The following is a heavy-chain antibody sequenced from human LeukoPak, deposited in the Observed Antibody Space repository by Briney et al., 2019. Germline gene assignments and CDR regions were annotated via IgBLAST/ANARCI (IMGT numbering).Heavy chain of an antibody. CDR1: GYTFTSYG. CDR2: ISAYNGNT. Sequence: ASVKVSCTASGYTFTSYGISWVRQAPGQGLEWMGWISAYNGNTNYAQKLQGRVTMTTDTSTSTAYMELRSLRSDDTAVYYCARERIAAAGRRVENWFDPWGQGTLVTVSS. V-gene: IGHV1-18*01. D-gene: IGHD6-13*01. CDR3: ARERIAAAGRRVENWFDP. J-gene: IGHJ5*02.